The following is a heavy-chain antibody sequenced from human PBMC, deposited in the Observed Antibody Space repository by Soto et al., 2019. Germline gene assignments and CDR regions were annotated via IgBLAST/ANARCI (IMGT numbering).Heavy chain of an antibody. Sequence: PGESLKISCKGSGYSFTSYWIGWVRQMPGKGLEWMGIIYPGDSDTRYSPSFQGQVTISADKSISTAYLQWSSLKASDTAMYYCARHYRYSSSWYGGFDYSGQGTLVTVSS. CDR3: ARHYRYSSSWYGGFDY. CDR1: GYSFTSYW. V-gene: IGHV5-51*01. D-gene: IGHD6-13*01. CDR2: IYPGDSDT. J-gene: IGHJ4*02.